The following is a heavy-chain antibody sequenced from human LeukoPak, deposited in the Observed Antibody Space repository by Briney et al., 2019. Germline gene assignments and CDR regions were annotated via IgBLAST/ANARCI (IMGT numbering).Heavy chain of an antibody. CDR1: GGSISTYY. Sequence: SETLSLTCTVSGGSISTYYWSWIRQPPGKGLEWIGYIYYSGSSNYNPSLKSRVTISVDTSKNQFSLRLSSVTAADTAVYYCARANYDILTGDFCGMDVWGQGTTVTVSS. J-gene: IGHJ6*02. D-gene: IGHD3-9*01. CDR3: ARANYDILTGDFCGMDV. CDR2: IYYSGSS. V-gene: IGHV4-59*12.